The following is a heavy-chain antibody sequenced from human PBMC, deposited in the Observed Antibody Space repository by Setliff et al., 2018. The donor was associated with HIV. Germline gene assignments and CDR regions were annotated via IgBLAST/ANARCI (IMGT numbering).Heavy chain of an antibody. CDR3: ARGDKTAWYREFDS. J-gene: IGHJ4*02. Sequence: KPSETLSLTCTVSGDSISSAGYYWNWVRQTPGKGLEWIGYIYYTGTTNYNPSLQSRVSISIDKSKNQFSLRLSSGTAADTAIYCCARGDKTAWYREFDSWGQGTLVTVSS. CDR2: IYYTGTT. D-gene: IGHD1-26*01. V-gene: IGHV4-31*03. CDR1: GDSISSAGYY.